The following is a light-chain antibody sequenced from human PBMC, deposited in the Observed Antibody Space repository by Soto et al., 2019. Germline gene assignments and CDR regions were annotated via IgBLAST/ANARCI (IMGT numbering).Light chain of an antibody. CDR3: QQRSNWPPFT. V-gene: IGKV3-11*01. Sequence: EIVLTQSPATLSLSPGERATLSCRASQSVSSYLAWYQQKPGQAPRLLIYDASNRATGIPARFSGSVSGTDFTLTISSLEPEEFAVYYCQQRSNWPPFTLGPGTKVDIK. CDR2: DAS. CDR1: QSVSSY. J-gene: IGKJ3*01.